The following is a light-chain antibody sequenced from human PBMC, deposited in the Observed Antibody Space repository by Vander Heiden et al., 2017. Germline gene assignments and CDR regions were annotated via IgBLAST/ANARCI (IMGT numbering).Light chain of an antibody. Sequence: DIHLTQSPSSLSASVGARVTITYYASQDISNYLNWYQQKPGKAPKLLIYDASKVETGVPSTFSGSGSGTDLTFTIISLQPEDIATYYCHQDDDLPLTFGGGTKVEIK. J-gene: IGKJ4*01. CDR1: QDISNY. CDR2: DAS. CDR3: HQDDDLPLT. V-gene: IGKV1-33*01.